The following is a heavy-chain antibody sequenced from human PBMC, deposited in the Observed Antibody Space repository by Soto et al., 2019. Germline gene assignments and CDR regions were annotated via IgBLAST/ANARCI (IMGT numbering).Heavy chain of an antibody. J-gene: IGHJ4*02. V-gene: IGHV3-11*01. D-gene: IGHD4-17*01. CDR2: ISSSGSTI. CDR1: GFTFSDYY. Sequence: PGGSLRLSCAAPGFTFSDYYMSWIRQAPGKGLEWVSYISSSGSTIYYADSVKGRFTISRDNAKNSLYLQMNSLRAEDTAVYYCARATDYGDYSTLDYWGQGTLVTVSS. CDR3: ARATDYGDYSTLDY.